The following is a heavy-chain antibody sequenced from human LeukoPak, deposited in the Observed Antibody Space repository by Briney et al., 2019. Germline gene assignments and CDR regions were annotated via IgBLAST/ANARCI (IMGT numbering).Heavy chain of an antibody. V-gene: IGHV4-34*01. CDR3: ARRSHYSRSSGNNC. D-gene: IGHD6-6*01. CDR1: SGSFSDYF. Sequence: KPSETLSLTCAVYSGSFSDYFWSWIRQPPGKGLEWIGEIDHRGSTNYNPSVKSRVTISVDTSKNQFSLKLTSVTAADTAEYFCARRSHYSRSSGNNCWGQGTLVTVSS. CDR2: IDHRGST. J-gene: IGHJ4*02.